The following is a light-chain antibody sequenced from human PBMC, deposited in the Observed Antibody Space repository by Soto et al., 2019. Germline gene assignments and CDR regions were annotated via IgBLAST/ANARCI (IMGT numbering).Light chain of an antibody. CDR3: QQRHMWPIT. Sequence: EVVLTQSPVTLSLSPGERATLSCRASQSFLGLLAWYQQKPGQAPRLLIYDAYNRATGIPPRFSGSGSGTDFTLTISSLEPEDSAVSDCQQRHMWPITFGQGTRLESK. CDR1: QSFLGL. CDR2: DAY. J-gene: IGKJ5*01. V-gene: IGKV3-11*01.